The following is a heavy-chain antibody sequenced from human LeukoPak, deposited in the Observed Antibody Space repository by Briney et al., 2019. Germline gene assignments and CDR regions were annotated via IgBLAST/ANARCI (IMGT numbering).Heavy chain of an antibody. V-gene: IGHV3-49*03. CDR1: GFTFGDYA. D-gene: IGHD3-10*01. CDR2: IRSKAYGGTT. J-gene: IGHJ4*02. Sequence: PERSLRLSCTASGFTFGDYAMSWFRQAPGKGLEWVGFIRSKAYGGTTEYAASVKGRFTISRDDSKSIAYLQMNSLKTEDTAVYYCTRETMVRAFNYWGQGTLVTVSS. CDR3: TRETMVRAFNY.